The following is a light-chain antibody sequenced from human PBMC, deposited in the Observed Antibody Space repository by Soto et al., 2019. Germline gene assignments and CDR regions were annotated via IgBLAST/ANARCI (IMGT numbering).Light chain of an antibody. V-gene: IGKV1-5*01. Sequence: DIQMTQSPSTLSASVGERVTITCRASQSVSNWLAWYQQKPGKAPKLLIYDVSSLESGVPSRFSGSGSGTEFILTISSLQPDDVATYYCQQYDSYSLTFDQGTKVEMK. CDR2: DVS. CDR3: QQYDSYSLT. CDR1: QSVSNW. J-gene: IGKJ1*01.